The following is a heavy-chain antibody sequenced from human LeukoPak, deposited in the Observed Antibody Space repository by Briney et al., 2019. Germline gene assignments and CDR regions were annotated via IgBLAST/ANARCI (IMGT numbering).Heavy chain of an antibody. D-gene: IGHD3-22*01. CDR2: ISASNGDT. Sequence: ASVKVSCKASGYTSMSYGTTWVRQAPGQGLEWMGWISASNGDTNYAQKVQGRVTMTRDTSTYTGYMELRSLRSDDTAVYYCASNTGSDSSGYAYWGQGTLVTVYS. CDR3: ASNTGSDSSGYAY. J-gene: IGHJ4*02. V-gene: IGHV1-18*01. CDR1: GYTSMSYG.